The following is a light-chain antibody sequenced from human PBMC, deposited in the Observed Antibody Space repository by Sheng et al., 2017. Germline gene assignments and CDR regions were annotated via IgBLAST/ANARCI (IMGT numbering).Light chain of an antibody. J-gene: IGLJ1*01. CDR3: QSLDTSATYV. V-gene: IGLV3-25*03. CDR1: GLAKHY. Sequence: SYELTQPPSVSVSPGQTATITCSGDGLAKHYTYWYQQKPGQAPFLVIYKDTERPSGIPERFSGSSSGTTVTLTITGVQAEDEADYYCQSLDTSATYVFGPGTQVTVL. CDR2: KDT.